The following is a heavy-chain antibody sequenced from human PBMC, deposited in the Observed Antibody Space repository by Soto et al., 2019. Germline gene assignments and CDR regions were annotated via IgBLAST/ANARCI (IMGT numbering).Heavy chain of an antibody. CDR1: GFTFSSYA. J-gene: IGHJ6*02. D-gene: IGHD3-10*01. Sequence: GGSLRLSCAASGFTFSSYAMHWVRQAPGKGLEWVAVISYDGSNKYYADSVKGRFTISRDNSKNTLYLQMNSLRAEDTAVYNCATMMLWFGELSYYYYGMDVWGQGTTVTVSS. V-gene: IGHV3-30-3*01. CDR2: ISYDGSNK. CDR3: ATMMLWFGELSYYYYGMDV.